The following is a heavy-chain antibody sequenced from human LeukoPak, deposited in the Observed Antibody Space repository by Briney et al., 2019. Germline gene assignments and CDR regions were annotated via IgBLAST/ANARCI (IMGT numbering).Heavy chain of an antibody. V-gene: IGHV3-21*04. Sequence: GGSLRLSCAASGFTFSSYSMNWVRQAPGKGLEWVSFISSSSSYIYYADSVKGRFTISRDNAKNSLYLQMNSLRAEDTAVYYCAKWTDTFWAVAAPFDYWGQGTLVTVSS. CDR2: ISSSSSYI. D-gene: IGHD6-19*01. CDR3: AKWTDTFWAVAAPFDY. CDR1: GFTFSSYS. J-gene: IGHJ4*02.